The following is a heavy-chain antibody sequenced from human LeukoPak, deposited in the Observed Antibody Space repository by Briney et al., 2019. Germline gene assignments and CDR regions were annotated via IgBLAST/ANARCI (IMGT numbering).Heavy chain of an antibody. CDR3: ARDLKRLAAVQPPEFDY. J-gene: IGHJ4*02. D-gene: IGHD6-13*01. Sequence: GGSLRLSCAASGFIFDDYGMSWVRQAPGKGLEWVSGINWNGGSTGYGDSVEGRFTISRDNAKNSLYLQMNGPRAEDTALYYCARDLKRLAAVQPPEFDYRGQGTLVTVSS. V-gene: IGHV3-20*04. CDR2: INWNGGST. CDR1: GFIFDDYG.